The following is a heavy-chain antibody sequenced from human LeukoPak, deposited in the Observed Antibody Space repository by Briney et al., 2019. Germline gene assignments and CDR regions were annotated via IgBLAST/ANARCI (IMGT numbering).Heavy chain of an antibody. D-gene: IGHD6-6*01. CDR2: ISSNGGST. CDR3: ANLEYSSPDDAFDI. Sequence: GGSLRLSCAASGFTFSSYAMHWVRQAPGKGLEYVSTISSNGGSTYYANPVKGRFTISRDNSKNTLYLQMNSLRAEDTAVYYCANLEYSSPDDAFDIWGQGTMVTVSS. CDR1: GFTFSSYA. V-gene: IGHV3-64*01. J-gene: IGHJ3*02.